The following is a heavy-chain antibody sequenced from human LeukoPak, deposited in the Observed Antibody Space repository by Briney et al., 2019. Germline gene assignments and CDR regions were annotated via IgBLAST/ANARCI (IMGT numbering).Heavy chain of an antibody. V-gene: IGHV4-4*07. CDR3: AREQLRYFDWLSDAFDI. J-gene: IGHJ3*02. CDR2: IYTSGST. D-gene: IGHD3-9*01. Sequence: PSETLSLTCTVSGGSTSSYYWSWIRQPAGKGLEWIGRIYTSGSTNYNPSLKSRVTMSVDTSKNQFSLKLSSVTAADTAVYYCAREQLRYFDWLSDAFDIWGQGTMVTVSS. CDR1: GGSTSSYY.